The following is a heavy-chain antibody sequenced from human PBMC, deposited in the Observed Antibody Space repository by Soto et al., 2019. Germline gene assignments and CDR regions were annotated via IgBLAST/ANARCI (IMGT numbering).Heavy chain of an antibody. J-gene: IGHJ6*02. CDR1: GFTFSSYG. CDR3: AKDRGIGCSGGSCYSIYYYYGMDV. CDR2: ISYDGSNK. D-gene: IGHD2-15*01. Sequence: GSLRLSCAASGFTFSSYGMHWVRQAPGKGLEWVAVISYDGSNKYYADSVKGRFTISRDNSKNTLYLQMNSLRAEDTAVYYCAKDRGIGCSGGSCYSIYYYYGMDVWGQGTTVTVSS. V-gene: IGHV3-30*18.